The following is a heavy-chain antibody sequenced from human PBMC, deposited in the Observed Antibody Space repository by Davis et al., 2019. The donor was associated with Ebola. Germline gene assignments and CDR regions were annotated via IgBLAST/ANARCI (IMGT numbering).Heavy chain of an antibody. V-gene: IGHV3-30*18. CDR3: AKDQLWFGELFVYYYYGMDV. CDR2: ISYHGSHE. J-gene: IGHJ6*02. D-gene: IGHD3-10*01. CDR1: GFTFSTHG. Sequence: GESLKISCAASGFTFSTHGMHWVRQAPGKGLEWVAVISYHGSHEYYADSVKGRFTISRDNSKNTLYLQMNSLRAEDTAVYYCAKDQLWFGELFVYYYYGMDVWGQGTTVTVSS.